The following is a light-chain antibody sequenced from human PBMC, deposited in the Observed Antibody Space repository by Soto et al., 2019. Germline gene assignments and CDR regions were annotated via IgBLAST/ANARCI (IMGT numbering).Light chain of an antibody. CDR3: QHYENLPT. Sequence: EIQMTQSPSSLSASVGDRVTITCQASQKIHNYLNWYQQKPGRATKLMIYDASRLEGGVASWFRGSGSATVFTFTISLLQPEDIVTYYWQHYENLPTFGQGTRVEIK. V-gene: IGKV1-33*01. J-gene: IGKJ5*01. CDR2: DAS. CDR1: QKIHNY.